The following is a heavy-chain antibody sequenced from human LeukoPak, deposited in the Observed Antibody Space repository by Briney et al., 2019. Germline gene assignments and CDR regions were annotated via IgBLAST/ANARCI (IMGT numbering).Heavy chain of an antibody. CDR1: GFTFSSYG. V-gene: IGHV3-30*18. D-gene: IGHD3-16*01. CDR2: ISYDGSNK. Sequence: GGSLRPSCAASGFTFSSYGMHWVRQAPGKGLEWVAVISYDGSNKYYADSVKGRFTISRDNSKNTLYLQMNSLRAEDTAVYYCAKDRDGGAAFDPWGQGTLVTVSS. J-gene: IGHJ5*02. CDR3: AKDRDGGAAFDP.